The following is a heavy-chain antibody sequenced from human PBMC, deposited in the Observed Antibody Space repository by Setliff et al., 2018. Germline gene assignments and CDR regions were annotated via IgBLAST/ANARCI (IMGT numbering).Heavy chain of an antibody. CDR2: IYTSGTT. CDR1: GGSFTNYY. CDR3: ARVGCAGVLCYNHDYYYAMDV. Sequence: SETLSLTCTVYGGSFTNYYWGWIRQSPGKGLEWIGRIYTSGTTNYSPSFKSRVTISADTSKNQISLKLSSVTAADTAVYYCARVGCAGVLCYNHDYYYAMDVWGQGTTVTVSS. D-gene: IGHD2-8*02. J-gene: IGHJ6*02. V-gene: IGHV4-59*10.